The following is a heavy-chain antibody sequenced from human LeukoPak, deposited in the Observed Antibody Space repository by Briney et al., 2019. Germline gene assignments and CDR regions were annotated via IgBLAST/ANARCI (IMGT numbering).Heavy chain of an antibody. Sequence: SETLSLTCTVSGVSISSIHSYWGWIRQTPGKGLEWIGRIYTSGSTNYNPSLKSRVTMSVDTSKNQFSLKLSSVTAADTAVYYCARAAPMGDGTFDYWGQGTLVTVSS. J-gene: IGHJ4*02. CDR3: ARAAPMGDGTFDY. D-gene: IGHD5-24*01. V-gene: IGHV4-61*05. CDR2: IYTSGST. CDR1: GVSISSIHSY.